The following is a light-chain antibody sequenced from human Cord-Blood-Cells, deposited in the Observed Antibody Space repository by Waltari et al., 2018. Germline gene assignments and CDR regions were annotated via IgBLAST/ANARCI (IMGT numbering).Light chain of an antibody. Sequence: QSALTQPASVSGSPGQSITISCTGTSSDVGGYNYVSWYQQHPGKAPKPMIYDVSNRPSGVPNRFSGSKSGNTSSLTISGLQAEYEADYYCSSYTSSSTWVFGGGTKLTVL. J-gene: IGLJ3*02. V-gene: IGLV2-14*03. CDR2: DVS. CDR1: SSDVGGYNY. CDR3: SSYTSSSTWV.